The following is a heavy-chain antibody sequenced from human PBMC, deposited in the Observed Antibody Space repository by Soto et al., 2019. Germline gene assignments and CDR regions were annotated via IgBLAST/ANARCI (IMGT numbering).Heavy chain of an antibody. D-gene: IGHD2-2*01. CDR2: IYYSGST. V-gene: IGHV4-59*01. CDR3: ARVGYCSSTSCYYLDWYFDL. J-gene: IGHJ2*01. Sequence: QVQLQESGPGLVKPSETLSLTCTVSGGSISSYYWSWIRQPPGKGLEWIGYIYYSGSTNYNPSLKSRVAISVDTSKNQFSLKLSSLTAADTAVYYCARVGYCSSTSCYYLDWYFDLWGRGTLVTVSS. CDR1: GGSISSYY.